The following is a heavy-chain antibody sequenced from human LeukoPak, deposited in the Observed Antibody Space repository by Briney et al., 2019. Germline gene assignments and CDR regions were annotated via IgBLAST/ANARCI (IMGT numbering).Heavy chain of an antibody. CDR3: ARMAVSGRDNWFDP. V-gene: IGHV1-8*03. J-gene: IGHJ5*02. CDR2: LNPNSGNT. Sequence: ASVKVSCKASGYTFTSYDINWVRQATGQGLEWMGWLNPNSGNTGYAQKFQGRVTITRNTSINTAYMELSSLRSEDTAVYYCARMAVSGRDNWFDPWGQGSLVTVSS. D-gene: IGHD6-19*01. CDR1: GYTFTSYD.